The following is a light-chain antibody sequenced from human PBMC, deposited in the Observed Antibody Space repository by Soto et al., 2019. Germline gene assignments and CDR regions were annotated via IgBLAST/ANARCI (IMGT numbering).Light chain of an antibody. V-gene: IGLV1-40*01. CDR1: SSNIGAGYD. CDR2: GNS. CDR3: QSYDSSLFYV. Sequence: QSVLTQPPSVSGAPGRRVTISCTGSSSNIGAGYDVHWYQQLPGTAPKLLIYGNSNRPSGVPDRFSGSKSGTSASLAITGLQAEDEADYYCQSYDSSLFYVFGTGTKLTVL. J-gene: IGLJ1*01.